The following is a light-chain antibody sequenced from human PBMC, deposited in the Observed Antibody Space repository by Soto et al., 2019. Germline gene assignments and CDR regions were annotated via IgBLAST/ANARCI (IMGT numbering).Light chain of an antibody. Sequence: QSALTQPASVSGSPGQSITISCSGTSNDVGGYNYVSWYQQHPGKAPNLMIYEVSNRPSGVSNRFSGSKSGNTASLTISGLQPEDEGDYYCSSYTSTSTPWVFGGGTKVTVL. V-gene: IGLV2-14*03. J-gene: IGLJ3*02. CDR3: SSYTSTSTPWV. CDR1: SNDVGGYNY. CDR2: EVS.